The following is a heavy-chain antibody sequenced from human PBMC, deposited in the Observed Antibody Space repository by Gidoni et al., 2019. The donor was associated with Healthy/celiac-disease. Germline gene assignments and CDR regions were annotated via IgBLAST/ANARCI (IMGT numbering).Heavy chain of an antibody. D-gene: IGHD2-15*01. V-gene: IGHV3-13*01. CDR3: ARAGSPLYYYYYGMDV. Sequence: VQLVESGGGLVQPGGSLSLFCAASAFSFLRYAMHWVRQATGKGREWVAAIGTAGDTYYPGSVKGRFTISREKAKNSLYLQMNSLRAGDTAVYYCARAGSPLYYYYYGMDVWGQGTTVTVSS. J-gene: IGHJ6*02. CDR2: IGTAGDT. CDR1: AFSFLRYA.